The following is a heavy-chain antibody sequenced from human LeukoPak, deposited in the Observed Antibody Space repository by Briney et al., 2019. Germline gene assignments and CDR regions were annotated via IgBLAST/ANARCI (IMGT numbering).Heavy chain of an antibody. CDR2: TVSRGTT. CDR3: VRSLRSADF. V-gene: IGHV3-23*01. J-gene: IGHJ4*02. Sequence: PGGSLRLSCVASGFTFTSDAMNWVRQAPGKGLEWVSSTVSRGTTQYADSVKGRFTVSRDNAKNTLFLQMDSLRAEDTALYYCVRSLRSADFWGQGTLVTVSS. CDR1: GFTFTSDA.